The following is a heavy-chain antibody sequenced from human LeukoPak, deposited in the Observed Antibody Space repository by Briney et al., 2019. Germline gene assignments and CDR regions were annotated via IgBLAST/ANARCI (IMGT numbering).Heavy chain of an antibody. CDR1: GFTFSSYA. CDR2: ISGSGVTT. D-gene: IGHD1-26*01. Sequence: GGSLRLSCEASGFTFSSYAVSWVRQAPGKGLEWVSAISGSGVTTHYAGSVKGRFSISRDNSKNTLYLQMNSLRAEDTALYYCAKKVVVGATSPYSDFQDWGQGTLVTVSS. V-gene: IGHV3-23*01. J-gene: IGHJ1*01. CDR3: AKKVVVGATSPYSDFQD.